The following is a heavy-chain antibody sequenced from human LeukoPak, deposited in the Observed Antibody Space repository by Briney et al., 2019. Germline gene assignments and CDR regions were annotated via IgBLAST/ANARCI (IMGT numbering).Heavy chain of an antibody. CDR1: GGSISSSSYY. CDR2: IYYSGST. D-gene: IGHD3-9*01. Sequence: SETLSLTCTVSGGSISSSSYYWGWIRQPPGKGLEWIGSIYYSGSTYYNPSLKSRVTISVDTSKNQFSLKLSSVTAADTAVYYCARRYYDILTGYPYYFDYWGQGTLVTVSS. J-gene: IGHJ4*02. CDR3: ARRYYDILTGYPYYFDY. V-gene: IGHV4-39*01.